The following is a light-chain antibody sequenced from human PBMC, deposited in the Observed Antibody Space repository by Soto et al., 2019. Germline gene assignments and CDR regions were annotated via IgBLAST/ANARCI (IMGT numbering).Light chain of an antibody. V-gene: IGLV2-23*02. CDR1: SSVVGSYNL. CDR2: EVS. J-gene: IGLJ1*01. CDR3: CSYAASSTDV. Sequence: QSARTQPASVSGSPGQSITIPCTGTSSVVGSYNLVSWYQQHPGKAPKLMIYEVSKRPSGVSNRFSGSKSGNTASLTISGLQAEDEADYYCCSYAASSTDVFGTGTKVTDL.